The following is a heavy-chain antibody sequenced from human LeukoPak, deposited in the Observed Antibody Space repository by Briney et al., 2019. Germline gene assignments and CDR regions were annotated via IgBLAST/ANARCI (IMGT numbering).Heavy chain of an antibody. V-gene: IGHV3-7*01. J-gene: IGHJ4*02. D-gene: IGHD2-2*01. CDR3: AGTQGDCSSTSCFV. CDR1: GFTFSSYW. Sequence: GGSLRLSCAASGFTFSSYWMSWVRQAPGKGLEWVANIKQDGSEKYYVDSVKGRFTISRDNAKNSLYLQMNSLRAEDTAVYYCAGTQGDCSSTSCFVWGQGTLVTVSS. CDR2: IKQDGSEK.